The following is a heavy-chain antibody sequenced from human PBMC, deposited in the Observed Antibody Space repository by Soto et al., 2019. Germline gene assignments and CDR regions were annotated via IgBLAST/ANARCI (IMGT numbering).Heavy chain of an antibody. D-gene: IGHD3-10*01. V-gene: IGHV3-30-3*01. CDR3: ARDRGFRELLYD. CDR2: ISYDGSNK. J-gene: IGHJ4*02. CDR1: GFTFSSYA. Sequence: QVQLVESGGGVVQPGRSLRLSCAASGFTFSSYAIHWVRQAPGKGLEWVAVISYDGSNKYYADSVKGRFTISRDNSKNTLDLQMNSLRGGDKGGYFCARDRGFRELLYDWGQGTLVTFSS.